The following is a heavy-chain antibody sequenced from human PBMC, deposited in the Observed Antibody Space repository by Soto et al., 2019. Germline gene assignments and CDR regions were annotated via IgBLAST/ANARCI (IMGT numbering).Heavy chain of an antibody. V-gene: IGHV1-3*01. Sequence: QVQLVQSGAEVKKPGASVKVSCKASGYTFTSYAMHWVRQAPGQRLEWMGWINAGNGNTKYSQKFQGRVTITRDTSASTADMELSSLRSEDTAVYYCAIDLDGVTGYAFDIWGQGKMVTVSS. D-gene: IGHD3-9*01. J-gene: IGHJ3*02. CDR3: AIDLDGVTGYAFDI. CDR1: GYTFTSYA. CDR2: INAGNGNT.